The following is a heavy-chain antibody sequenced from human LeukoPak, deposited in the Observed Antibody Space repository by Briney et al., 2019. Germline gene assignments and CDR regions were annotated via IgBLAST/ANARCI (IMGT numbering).Heavy chain of an antibody. Sequence: GGSLRLSCSASGFTSTTYGMNWVRQAPGKGLEWVSGIGGSGVRTYYADSVKGRFTISRDNSRNTVYLQMKSLRDEDTAVYYCAKGSNWILFDDWGQGTLVTVSS. CDR1: GFTSTTYG. V-gene: IGHV3-23*01. CDR2: IGGSGVRT. D-gene: IGHD2-2*03. CDR3: AKGSNWILFDD. J-gene: IGHJ4*02.